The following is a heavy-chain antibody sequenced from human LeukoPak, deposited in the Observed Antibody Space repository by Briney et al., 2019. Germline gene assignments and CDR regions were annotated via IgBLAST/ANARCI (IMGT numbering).Heavy chain of an antibody. CDR1: GFTFSNAW. J-gene: IGHJ4*02. CDR3: ANLELPHFGY. CDR2: IKSKTDSGTT. Sequence: GGSLRLSCAASGFTFSNAWMSWVRQAPGKGLEWVGRIKSKTDSGTTDYAAPVKGRFTISRDDSKNTLYLQMNSLRAEDAAVYYCANLELPHFGYWGQGTLVTVSS. V-gene: IGHV3-15*01. D-gene: IGHD1-7*01.